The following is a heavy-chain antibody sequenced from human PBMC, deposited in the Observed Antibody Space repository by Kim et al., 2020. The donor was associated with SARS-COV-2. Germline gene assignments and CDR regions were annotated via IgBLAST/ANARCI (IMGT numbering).Heavy chain of an antibody. D-gene: IGHD2-2*01. V-gene: IGHV5-51*01. CDR1: GYSFTSYW. CDR3: ARLLPAAIGAFDI. J-gene: IGHJ3*02. CDR2: IYPGDSDT. Sequence: GESLKISCKGSGYSFTSYWIGWVRQMPGKGLGWRGIIYPGDSDTRYSPSFQGQVTISADKSISTAYLQWSSLKASDTAMYYRARLLPAAIGAFDIWGQGTMVTVSS.